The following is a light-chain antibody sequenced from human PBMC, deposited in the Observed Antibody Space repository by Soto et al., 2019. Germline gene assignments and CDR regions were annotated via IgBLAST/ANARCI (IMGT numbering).Light chain of an antibody. Sequence: EIVLTQSPGTLSLSPGERATLSCRASRSVNNNYLAWYQQKPGQAPRLLIFGASSRATGIPDRFSGSGSGTEFTLTISSLQSEDFAVYYCQQRSNWPFTFGQGTRLEIK. J-gene: IGKJ5*01. CDR1: RSVNNNY. CDR2: GAS. CDR3: QQRSNWPFT. V-gene: IGKV3D-20*02.